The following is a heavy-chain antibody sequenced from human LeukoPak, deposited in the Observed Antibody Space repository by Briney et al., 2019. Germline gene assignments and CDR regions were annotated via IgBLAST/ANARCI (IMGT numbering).Heavy chain of an antibody. J-gene: IGHJ4*02. V-gene: IGHV1-2*06. Sequence: ASVKVSCKASGYTFTGYYMHWVRQAPGQGLEWMGRINPNSGGTNYAQKFQGRVTMTRDTSISTAYMELSRLRSDDTAVYYCAARDYGDYPYYSDYWGQGTLVTVSS. CDR1: GYTFTGYY. D-gene: IGHD4-17*01. CDR3: AARDYGDYPYYSDY. CDR2: INPNSGGT.